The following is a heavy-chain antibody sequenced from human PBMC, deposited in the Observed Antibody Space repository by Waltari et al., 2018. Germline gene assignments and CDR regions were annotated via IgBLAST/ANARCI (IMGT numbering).Heavy chain of an antibody. J-gene: IGHJ5*02. Sequence: QVQLVESGGGVVQPGGSLRLSCAASGFTFSSYGMHWVRQAPGKGLEWGAFIRYDGSKKYYADSVKGRFTISRDNSKNTLYLQMNSLRAEDTAVYYCAKDQYQVVAWGQGTLVTVSS. V-gene: IGHV3-30*02. CDR3: AKDQYQVVA. CDR2: IRYDGSKK. CDR1: GFTFSSYG. D-gene: IGHD2-15*01.